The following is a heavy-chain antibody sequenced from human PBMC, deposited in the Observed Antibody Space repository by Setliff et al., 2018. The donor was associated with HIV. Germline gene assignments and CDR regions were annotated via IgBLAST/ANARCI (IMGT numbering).Heavy chain of an antibody. Sequence: PGGSLRLSCAASGFTVSSNYMNWVRQAPGKGLEWVSIIYSGGTTYYADSVKGRFTISRDNSKNTLYLQMNSPRVEDTAVYHCARGDYHDTSDNYNDAFDVWGQGTKVTVSS. J-gene: IGHJ3*01. V-gene: IGHV3-53*01. CDR3: ARGDYHDTSDNYNDAFDV. CDR1: GFTVSSNY. D-gene: IGHD3-3*01. CDR2: IYSGGTT.